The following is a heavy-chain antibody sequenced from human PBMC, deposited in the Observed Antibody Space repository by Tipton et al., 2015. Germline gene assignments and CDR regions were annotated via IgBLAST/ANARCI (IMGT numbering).Heavy chain of an antibody. D-gene: IGHD2-21*01. Sequence: VQLVQSGAEVKKPGESLKISCETSGYSFTNYWIGWVRQLPGKGLEWMGMIYPDDSDSTYSPSFRGLVTFSVDKSITTAYLQWSSLEASDTAMYYCARRGCSGDDCNHEAFDIWGQGTMVTVSS. CDR2: IYPDDSDS. J-gene: IGHJ3*02. V-gene: IGHV5-51*01. CDR1: GYSFTNYW. CDR3: ARRGCSGDDCNHEAFDI.